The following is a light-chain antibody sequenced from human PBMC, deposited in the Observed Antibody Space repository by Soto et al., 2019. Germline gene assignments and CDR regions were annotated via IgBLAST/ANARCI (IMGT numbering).Light chain of an antibody. J-gene: IGKJ4*01. CDR3: QQYNEWPLT. V-gene: IGKV3-15*01. CDR2: GTS. Sequence: VITQSPATLSVSPGERATLSCRASQSVNDNLAWYQHKPGQAPRLLIYGTSIMSTGIPARFSGSGSETEFTLTIGSLQSEDFAVYYCQQYNEWPLTFGGGTKVDIK. CDR1: QSVNDN.